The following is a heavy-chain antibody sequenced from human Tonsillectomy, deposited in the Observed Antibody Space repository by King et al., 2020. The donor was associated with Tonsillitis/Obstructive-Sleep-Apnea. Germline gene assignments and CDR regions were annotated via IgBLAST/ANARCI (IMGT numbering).Heavy chain of an antibody. D-gene: IGHD3-3*01. V-gene: IGHV4-34*01. CDR2: INHSGST. CDR1: GGSFSGYY. J-gene: IGHJ4*02. Sequence: VQLQQWGAGLLKPSETLSLTCAVYGGSFSGYYWSWIRQPPGKGLEWIGEINHSGSTNYNPSLKSRVTISVDTSKNQFSLKLSSVTAADTAVYYCARSGFWSGYARWGQGTLVTVSS. CDR3: ARSGFWSGYAR.